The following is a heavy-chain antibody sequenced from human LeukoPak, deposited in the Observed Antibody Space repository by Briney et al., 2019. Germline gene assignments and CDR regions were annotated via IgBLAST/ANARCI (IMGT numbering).Heavy chain of an antibody. CDR1: GFTFNTYS. CDR3: ARQVGVDDAFDI. Sequence: GGSLRLSCAASGFTFNTYSVNWVRQAPGKGLEWVSSISSGSSYIFYADSMKGRFTISRDNAKTSLYLQMNSLRAEDTAVYYCARQVGVDDAFDISGQGTKVTVSS. J-gene: IGHJ3*02. CDR2: ISSGSSYI. D-gene: IGHD1-26*01. V-gene: IGHV3-21*01.